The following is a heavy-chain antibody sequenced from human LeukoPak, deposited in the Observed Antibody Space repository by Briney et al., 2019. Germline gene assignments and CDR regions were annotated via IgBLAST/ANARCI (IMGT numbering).Heavy chain of an antibody. CDR2: IYYSGTT. CDR1: GGSICISGYY. Sequence: SETLSLTCTVSGGSICISGYYWAWVRQPPGKGLEWIGSIYYSGTTYYNPSLKSRVTISVDTSRNQFSLQLRFVSAADTALYYCTRERSSTPGDPWGQGILVTVSS. CDR3: TRERSSTPGDP. V-gene: IGHV4-39*02. J-gene: IGHJ5*02.